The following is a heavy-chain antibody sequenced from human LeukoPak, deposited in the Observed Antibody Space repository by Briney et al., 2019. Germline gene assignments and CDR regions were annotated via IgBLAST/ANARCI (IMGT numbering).Heavy chain of an antibody. CDR3: ARGMTNPFDY. Sequence: PGGSLRLSCAASGFTFNSYAMHWVRQAPGKGLEYVSAISSNGGSTYYANSVKGRFTISRDNSKNTLYLQMGSLRAEDTAVYYCARGMTNPFDYWGQGTLVTVSS. J-gene: IGHJ4*02. CDR1: GFTFNSYA. CDR2: ISSNGGST. V-gene: IGHV3-64*01. D-gene: IGHD4-11*01.